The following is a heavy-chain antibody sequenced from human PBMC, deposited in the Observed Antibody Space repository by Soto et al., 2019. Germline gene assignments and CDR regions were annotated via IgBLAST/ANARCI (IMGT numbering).Heavy chain of an antibody. CDR3: AREGGSETLQPSYNWFDT. Sequence: QVQLVQSGAEVKKPGASGKVSGKASGYTFTDSHIHWVRQAPGQGLEFMGWINANNGGAGSAQQFQGRVTVTRDTSITTVYMELSNLRSDDTAVYYCAREGGSETLQPSYNWFDTWGQGTLVTVSS. CDR1: GYTFTDSH. CDR2: INANNGGA. V-gene: IGHV1-2*02. D-gene: IGHD6-25*01. J-gene: IGHJ5*02.